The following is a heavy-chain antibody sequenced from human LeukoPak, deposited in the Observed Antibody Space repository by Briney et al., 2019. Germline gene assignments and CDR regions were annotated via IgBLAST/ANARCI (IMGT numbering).Heavy chain of an antibody. CDR1: GFTFSSYS. V-gene: IGHV3-48*04. Sequence: GGSLRLSCAASGFTFSSYSMNWVRQAPGKGLEWVSYISSSSSTIYYADSVKGRFTISRDDAKNSLYLQMNSLRAEDTAVYYCARGSYFLYNWNDPHYWGQGTLVTVSS. D-gene: IGHD1-20*01. CDR2: ISSSSSTI. J-gene: IGHJ4*02. CDR3: ARGSYFLYNWNDPHY.